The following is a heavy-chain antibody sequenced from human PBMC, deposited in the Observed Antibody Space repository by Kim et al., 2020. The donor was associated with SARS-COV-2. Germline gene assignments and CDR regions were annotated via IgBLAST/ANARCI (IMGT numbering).Heavy chain of an antibody. J-gene: IGHJ6*02. Sequence: GGSLRLSCAASGFTFSSYSMNWVRQAPGKGLEWVSYISSSSSTIYYADSVKGRFTISRDNAKNSLYLQMNSLRDEDTAVYYCARDMVAGSYYYYGMDVWGQGTTVTVSS. D-gene: IGHD6-19*01. V-gene: IGHV3-48*02. CDR2: ISSSSSTI. CDR3: ARDMVAGSYYYYGMDV. CDR1: GFTFSSYS.